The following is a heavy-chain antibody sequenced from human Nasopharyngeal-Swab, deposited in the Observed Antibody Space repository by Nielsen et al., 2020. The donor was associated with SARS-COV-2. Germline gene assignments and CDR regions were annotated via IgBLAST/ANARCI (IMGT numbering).Heavy chain of an antibody. CDR2: IYPGDSDT. CDR1: GYSFTSYW. J-gene: IGHJ4*02. D-gene: IGHD4-17*01. V-gene: IGHV5-51*01. CDR3: ARLVSTTVTTTYFDY. Sequence: GESLKISCKGSGYSFTSYWIGWVRQMPGKGLEWMGIIYPGDSDTRYSPSFQGQVTISADKSISTAYLQWGSLKDSDTAMYYCARLVSTTVTTTYFDYWGQGTLVTVSS.